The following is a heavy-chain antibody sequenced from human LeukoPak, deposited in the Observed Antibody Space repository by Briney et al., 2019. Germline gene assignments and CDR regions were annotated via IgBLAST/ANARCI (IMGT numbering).Heavy chain of an antibody. D-gene: IGHD3-9*01. J-gene: IGHJ4*02. CDR3: ARAYDILTGYLSYFDY. V-gene: IGHV1-2*02. CDR1: GYTFTGYY. Sequence: ASVKVSCKASGYTFTGYYMHWVRQAPGQGLEWMGWINPNSGGTNYAQKFQGRVTMTRDTSISTAYMELSRLRSDDTAVYYRARAYDILTGYLSYFDYWGQGTLVTVSS. CDR2: INPNSGGT.